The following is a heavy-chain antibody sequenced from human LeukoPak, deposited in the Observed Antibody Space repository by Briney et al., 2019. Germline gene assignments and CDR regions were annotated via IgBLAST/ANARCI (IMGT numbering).Heavy chain of an antibody. J-gene: IGHJ3*02. CDR2: IYKTGST. V-gene: IGHV4-39*07. CDR3: AEQWLVLEGEGAFDI. Sequence: SETLSLTCTVSGGSISSTTYYWAWIRQPPGKGLEWIGSIYKTGSTNYSPSLKSRVFISVDTSKNQFSLKLSSVTAADTAVYYCAEQWLVLEGEGAFDIWGQGTMVTVSS. CDR1: GGSISSTTYY. D-gene: IGHD6-19*01.